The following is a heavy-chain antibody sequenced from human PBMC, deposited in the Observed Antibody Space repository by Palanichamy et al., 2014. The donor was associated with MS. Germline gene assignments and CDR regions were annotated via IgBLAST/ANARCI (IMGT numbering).Heavy chain of an antibody. CDR1: LYSISGGYY. V-gene: IGHV4-38-2*01. D-gene: IGHD5-24*01. Sequence: QVLLQESGPGLVKPSETLSLTCAVSLYSISGGYYWGWIRQPPGKRLEWIGTIHHSGSTYYNPSLKSRVTISVDTSKNHFSLKMTSVTAADTAVYYCARAYRDVFAGDAFDFWGQGTAVTVSS. J-gene: IGHJ3*01. CDR3: ARAYRDVFAGDAFDF. CDR2: IHHSGST.